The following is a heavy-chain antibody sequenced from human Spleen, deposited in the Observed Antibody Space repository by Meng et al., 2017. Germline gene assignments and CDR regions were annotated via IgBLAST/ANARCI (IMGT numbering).Heavy chain of an antibody. CDR2: ISNTGRTI. V-gene: IGHV3-48*03. CDR1: GFTFNSYE. Sequence: GGSLRLSCAASGFTFNSYEMNWVRQAPGKGLEWVSYISNTGRTIYYADSVKGRFTISRDDAKNSLYLQMNSLRAEDTAVYYCARRGEYSSSTLDYWGQGTLVTVSS. J-gene: IGHJ4*02. D-gene: IGHD6-13*01. CDR3: ARRGEYSSSTLDY.